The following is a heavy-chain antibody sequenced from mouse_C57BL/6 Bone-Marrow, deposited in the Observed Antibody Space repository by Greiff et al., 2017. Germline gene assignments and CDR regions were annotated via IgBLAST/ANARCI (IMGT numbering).Heavy chain of an antibody. Sequence: EVQLQESGAELVKPGASVKLSCTASGFNIKDYYMHWVKQRTEQGLEWIGRIDPEDGETKYAPKFPGKATITADTSSNTAYLQLSSLTSEDTAVYYCARDYDYDYWGQGTTLTVSS. CDR3: ARDYDYDY. J-gene: IGHJ2*01. CDR1: GFNIKDYY. D-gene: IGHD2-4*01. V-gene: IGHV14-2*01. CDR2: IDPEDGET.